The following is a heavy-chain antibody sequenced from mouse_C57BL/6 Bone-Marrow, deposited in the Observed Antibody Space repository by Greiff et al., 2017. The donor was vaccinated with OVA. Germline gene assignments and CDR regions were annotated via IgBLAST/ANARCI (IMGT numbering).Heavy chain of an antibody. CDR3: TRSEDGYPRFAY. V-gene: IGHV1-15*01. Sequence: QVQLKESGAELVRPGASVTLSCKASGYTFTDYEMHWVKQTPVHGLEWIGAIDPETGGTAYNQKFKGKAILTADKSSSTAYMELRSLTSEDSAVYYCTRSEDGYPRFAYWGQGTLVTVSA. J-gene: IGHJ3*01. D-gene: IGHD2-3*01. CDR1: GYTFTDYE. CDR2: IDPETGGT.